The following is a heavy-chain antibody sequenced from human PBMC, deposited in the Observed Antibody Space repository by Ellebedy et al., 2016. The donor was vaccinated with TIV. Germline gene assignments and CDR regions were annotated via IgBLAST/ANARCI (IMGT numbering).Heavy chain of an antibody. Sequence: ASVKVSCKASGYTFTSYSISWVRQAPGQGLEWMGWTRVYNGDRTYAQKFQGRVTMTTDTSTSTVYMELRSLRSDDAAVYFCARQGGNGWYFDLWGRGTPVTVSS. J-gene: IGHJ2*01. CDR2: TRVYNGDR. CDR1: GYTFTSYS. V-gene: IGHV1-18*01. CDR3: ARQGGNGWYFDL.